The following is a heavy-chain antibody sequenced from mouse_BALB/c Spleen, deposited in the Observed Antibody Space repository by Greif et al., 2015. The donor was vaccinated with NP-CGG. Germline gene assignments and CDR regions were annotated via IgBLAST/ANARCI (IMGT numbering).Heavy chain of an antibody. CDR2: IRNKANGYTT. CDR1: GFTLTDYY. Sequence: EVKLVESGGGLVQPGGSLRLSCATSGFTLTDYYMSWVRQPPGKALEWLGFIRNKANGYTTEYSASVKGRFTISRDNSQSILYLQMNTLRAEDSATYYCARDDYLYYFDYWGQGTTLTVSS. D-gene: IGHD2-4*01. J-gene: IGHJ2*01. V-gene: IGHV7-3*02. CDR3: ARDDYLYYFDY.